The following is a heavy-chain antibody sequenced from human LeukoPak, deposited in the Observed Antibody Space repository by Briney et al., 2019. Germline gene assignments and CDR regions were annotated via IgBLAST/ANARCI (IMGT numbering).Heavy chain of an antibody. D-gene: IGHD3-16*01. J-gene: IGHJ4*02. Sequence: GGSLRLSCPASGFTFSSYGMHWVRQAPGKGLEWVTFIGYDGGNKYYGDSVKGRFTISRDNSKNTLYLQMNSLRAEDTAVYYCAKDFKWDDYVSGTTGGFDYWGQGTLVTVSS. CDR1: GFTFSSYG. CDR2: IGYDGGNK. CDR3: AKDFKWDDYVSGTTGGFDY. V-gene: IGHV3-30*02.